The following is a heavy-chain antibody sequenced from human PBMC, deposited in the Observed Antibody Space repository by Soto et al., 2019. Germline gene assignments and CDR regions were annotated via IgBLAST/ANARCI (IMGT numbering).Heavy chain of an antibody. V-gene: IGHV1-18*01. J-gene: IGHJ5*02. Sequence: QVQLVQSGPEVKKPGASVKVSCTASGYTFSNHYISWVRLAPGQGFEWMGWISGYNGKTHYAQKDQDRLTMTTDTSTNTAYMELTSLRSDDTAIYYCARENSDILPGYPIVWFDPWGQGTLVTVSS. CDR1: GYTFSNHY. CDR2: ISGYNGKT. CDR3: ARENSDILPGYPIVWFDP. D-gene: IGHD3-9*01.